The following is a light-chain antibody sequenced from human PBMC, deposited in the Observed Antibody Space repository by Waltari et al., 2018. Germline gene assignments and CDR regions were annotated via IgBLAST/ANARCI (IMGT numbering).Light chain of an antibody. CDR3: MIWRSGASE. V-gene: IGLV5-45*03. Sequence: QAVLTQPSSLSASPGASASLTCTLRRGVNVANHRIYWYQQKPGSPPQYLLRYKSDSDKQQGSGVPSRFSGSKDASANAGILLISGLQSEDEADYYCMIWRSGASEFGGGTKLTVL. J-gene: IGLJ2*01. CDR2: YKSDSDK. CDR1: RGVNVANHR.